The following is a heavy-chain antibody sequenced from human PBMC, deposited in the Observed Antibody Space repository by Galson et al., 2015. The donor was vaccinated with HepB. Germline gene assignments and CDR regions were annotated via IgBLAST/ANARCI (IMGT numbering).Heavy chain of an antibody. D-gene: IGHD3-22*01. CDR1: GFTVSSKY. CDR2: IYGGGST. CDR3: ARGTPYNFDTSGYFPLYYLDY. V-gene: IGHV3-66*02. J-gene: IGHJ4*02. Sequence: SLRLSCAASGFTVSSKYMSWVRQAPGKGLEWVSVIYGGGSTYCADSVTGRFSISRDNSKNTLSLQMSSLRAEDTAVYYCARGTPYNFDTSGYFPLYYLDYWGQGTLVTVSS.